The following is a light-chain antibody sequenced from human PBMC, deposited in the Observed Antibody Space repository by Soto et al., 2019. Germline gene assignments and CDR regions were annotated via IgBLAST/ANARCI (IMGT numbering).Light chain of an antibody. J-gene: IGLJ1*01. Sequence: QPMLTEQASALGLPGQRVTNSCSGSSSNIGSTTVSWFQLLPGTAPKLLISTNDQRPSGVPDRFSGSKSGTSASLAISGLQFEDDADYYCAAWDDSLNGFVFGTGTKVTVL. CDR1: SSNIGSTT. CDR2: TND. CDR3: AAWDDSLNGFV. V-gene: IGLV1-44*01.